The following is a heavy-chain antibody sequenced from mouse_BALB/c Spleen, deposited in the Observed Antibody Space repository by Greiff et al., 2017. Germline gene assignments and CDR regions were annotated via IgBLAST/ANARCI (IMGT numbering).Heavy chain of an antibody. Sequence: EVKLMESGAELVRPGALVKLSCKASGFNIKDYYMHWVKQRPEQGLEWIGWIDPENGNTIYDPKFQGKASITADTSSNTAYLQLSSLTSEDTAVYYCARWGGMDYWGQGTSVTVSS. V-gene: IGHV14-1*02. J-gene: IGHJ4*01. CDR1: GFNIKDYY. CDR2: IDPENGNT. CDR3: ARWGGMDY.